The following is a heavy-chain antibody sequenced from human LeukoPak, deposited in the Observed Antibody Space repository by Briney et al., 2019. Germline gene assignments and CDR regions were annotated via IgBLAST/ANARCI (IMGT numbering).Heavy chain of an antibody. D-gene: IGHD3-22*01. V-gene: IGHV3-23*01. CDR3: AKESRGYDSSGYYH. Sequence: PGGSLRLSCAASDFSFITYAMSWVRQAPGKGLEWVSAISGSGGSTYYADSVKGRFTISRDNSKNTPYLQMNSLRAEDTAVYYCAKESRGYDSSGYYHWGQGTLVTVSS. J-gene: IGHJ5*02. CDR1: DFSFITYA. CDR2: ISGSGGST.